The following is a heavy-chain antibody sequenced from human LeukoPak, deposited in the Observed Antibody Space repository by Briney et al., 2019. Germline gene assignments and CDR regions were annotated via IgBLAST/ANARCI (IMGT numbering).Heavy chain of an antibody. CDR2: MWYDGSKE. CDR1: GFIFSSHG. CDR3: ARDRRVAGRSDAFDI. Sequence: GGSLRLSCAASGFIFSSHGMHWVRQAPGKGLEWVAVMWYDGSKEYYVDSMKGRITMSRDNSKNTLYLQMNSLRAEDTAVYYCARDRRVAGRSDAFDIWGQGTMVTVSS. V-gene: IGHV3-33*01. D-gene: IGHD6-6*01. J-gene: IGHJ3*02.